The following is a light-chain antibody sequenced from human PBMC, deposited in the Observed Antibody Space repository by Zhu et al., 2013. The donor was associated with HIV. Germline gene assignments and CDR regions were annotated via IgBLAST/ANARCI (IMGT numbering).Light chain of an antibody. CDR2: DAS. V-gene: IGKV3-11*01. CDR1: QSVANS. CDR3: QQRSNWWT. J-gene: IGKJ1*01. Sequence: EIVLTQSPVTLSLSPGERATLSCRASQSVANSLAWYQQKPGQAPRLVIYDASRRATGIPARFSGSGSGTDFTLTISSLEPEDFAVYYCQQRSNWWTFGQGTKVEIK.